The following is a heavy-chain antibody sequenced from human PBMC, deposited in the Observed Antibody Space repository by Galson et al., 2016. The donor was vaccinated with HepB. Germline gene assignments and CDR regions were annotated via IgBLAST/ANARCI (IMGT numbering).Heavy chain of an antibody. V-gene: IGHV1-69*04. CDR3: ARSSASSSWTN. CDR2: IIPILSIA. D-gene: IGHD6-13*01. J-gene: IGHJ4*02. CDR1: GGTFSNYV. Sequence: SVKVSCKASGGTFSNYVITWVRQAPGQGLEWMGRIIPILSIANYAQKFQGRVTITADRPTSTAYMELSSLRSEDTAVYYCARSSASSSWTNWGQGTLVTVSS.